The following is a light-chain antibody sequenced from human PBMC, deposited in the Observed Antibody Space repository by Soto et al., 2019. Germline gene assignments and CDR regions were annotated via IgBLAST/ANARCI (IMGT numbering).Light chain of an antibody. J-gene: IGKJ4*01. CDR3: QQSSNWPLT. CDR1: QSVSSY. Sequence: EIVLTQSPATLSLSPGERATLSCRARQSVSSYLAWYQQKPGQAPRLLIYDASNRATGIPARFSGSGSGTDFTLTISSLEPEDFAVYYCQQSSNWPLTFGGGTKVEIK. CDR2: DAS. V-gene: IGKV3-11*01.